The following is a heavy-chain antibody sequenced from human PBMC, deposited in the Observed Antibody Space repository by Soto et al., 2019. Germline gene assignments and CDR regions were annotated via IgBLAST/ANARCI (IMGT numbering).Heavy chain of an antibody. J-gene: IGHJ6*02. CDR3: AKNLPGMDV. CDR2: ISYDGSNK. V-gene: IGHV3-30*18. CDR1: GFTFSSYG. Sequence: GGSLRLSCAASGFTFSSYGMHWVRQAPGKGLEWVAVISYDGSNKYYADSVKGRFTISRDNSKNTLYLQMNSLRAEDTAVYYCAKNLPGMDVWGQGTTVTVSS.